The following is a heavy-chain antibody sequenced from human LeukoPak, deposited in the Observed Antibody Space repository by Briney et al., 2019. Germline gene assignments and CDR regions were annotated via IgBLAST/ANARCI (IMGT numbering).Heavy chain of an antibody. CDR1: GFTFSSYN. J-gene: IGHJ4*02. CDR2: ITGSGGFT. CDR3: VRSLDY. Sequence: GGSLRLSCAASGFTFSSYNMNWVRQAPGKGLEWVSVITGSGGFTQYADSVKGRFTISRDNSKNTVYLQMNSLRVEDTALYYCVRSLDYWGQGTLVTVSS. V-gene: IGHV3-23*01.